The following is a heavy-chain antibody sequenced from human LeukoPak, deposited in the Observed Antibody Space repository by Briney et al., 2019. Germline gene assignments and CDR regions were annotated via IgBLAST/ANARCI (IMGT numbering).Heavy chain of an antibody. J-gene: IGHJ5*02. D-gene: IGHD2-2*01. CDR3: ANIVVVPAAMGP. CDR2: ISWNSGSI. Sequence: GGSLRLSCAASGFTFSSYAMSWVRQAPGKGLEWVSGISWNSGSIGYADSVKGRFTISRDNAKNSLYLQMNSLRAEDTAVYYCANIVVVPAAMGPWGQGTLVTVSS. V-gene: IGHV3-20*04. CDR1: GFTFSSYA.